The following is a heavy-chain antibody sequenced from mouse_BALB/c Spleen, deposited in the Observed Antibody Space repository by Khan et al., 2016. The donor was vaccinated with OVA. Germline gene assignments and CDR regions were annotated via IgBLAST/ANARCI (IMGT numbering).Heavy chain of an antibody. CDR1: GFTFSSYG. CDR3: ARMARTIN. Sequence: EVQLVESGGGLAQPGGSLKLSCAASGFTFSSYGMSWVRQTPDKRLELVATINSNGGSTYYPDSVKGRFTISRDNAKNTLYLQMSSLKSEETAMYYCARMARTINWGQGTTLTVSS. CDR2: INSNGGST. J-gene: IGHJ2*01. V-gene: IGHV5-6-3*01.